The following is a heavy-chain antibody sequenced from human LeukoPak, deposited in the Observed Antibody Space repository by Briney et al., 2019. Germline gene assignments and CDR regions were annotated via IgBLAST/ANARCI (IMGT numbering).Heavy chain of an antibody. CDR1: GYTFTSYS. V-gene: IGHV1-46*01. CDR2: INPSGGST. D-gene: IGHD2-15*01. J-gene: IGHJ4*02. CDR3: ARDFVVGAPFDY. Sequence: GASVKVSCKASGYTFTSYSMHWVRQAPGQGLEWMGIINPSGGSTSYAQKFQGRVTMTRDTSTSTVYMELSSLRSEDTAVYYCARDFVVGAPFDYWGQGTLVTVSS.